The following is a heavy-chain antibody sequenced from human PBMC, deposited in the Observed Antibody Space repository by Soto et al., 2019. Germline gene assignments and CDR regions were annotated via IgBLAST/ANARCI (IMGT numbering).Heavy chain of an antibody. CDR2: IIPVFGTP. V-gene: IGHV1-69*06. CDR1: GYSFSSHA. CDR3: ARGGHLSTPWYWGDGLDS. D-gene: IGHD3-16*01. J-gene: IGHJ4*02. Sequence: SVKVSCKASGYSFSSHAITWVRQAPGQGLEWMGGIIPVFGTPSYAQKFQGRVTISADKSTNTSYLELRSLRSEDTAVYYCARGGHLSTPWYWGDGLDSWGQGTQVTVSS.